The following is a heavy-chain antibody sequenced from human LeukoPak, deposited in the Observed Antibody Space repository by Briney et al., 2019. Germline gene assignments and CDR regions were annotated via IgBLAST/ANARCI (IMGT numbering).Heavy chain of an antibody. Sequence: SQTLSLTCAISGDSVSSDIGAWNWIRQSPSRGLEWLGWTYYRSKWYNDYAVSLKGRLTINPDTSKNHFSLQLNSVTPEDTAVYYCARGSASSHYAMDVWGQGTTVTVSS. CDR2: TYYRSKWYN. CDR3: ARGSASSHYAMDV. CDR1: GDSVSSDIGA. J-gene: IGHJ6*02. D-gene: IGHD6-6*01. V-gene: IGHV6-1*01.